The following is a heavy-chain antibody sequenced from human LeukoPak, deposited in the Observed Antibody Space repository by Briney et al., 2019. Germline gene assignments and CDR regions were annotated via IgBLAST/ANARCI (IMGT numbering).Heavy chain of an antibody. Sequence: ASVKVSCKASGYTFTSYDINWVRQATGQGLEWMGWMNPNSNNTGYAQKFQGRITMTRDTSATTAYMELSSLRSEDTAVYYCARDYRLYGSGSYPIDYWGQGTLVTVSS. CDR2: MNPNSNNT. CDR3: ARDYRLYGSGSYPIDY. D-gene: IGHD3-10*01. J-gene: IGHJ4*02. V-gene: IGHV1-8*01. CDR1: GYTFTSYD.